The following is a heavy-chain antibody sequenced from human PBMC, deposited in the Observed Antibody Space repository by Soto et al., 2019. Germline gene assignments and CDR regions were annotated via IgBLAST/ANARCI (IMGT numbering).Heavy chain of an antibody. CDR1: GGSISSYY. CDR2: IYYSGST. D-gene: IGHD3-22*01. Sequence: SETLSLTCTVSGGSISSYYWSWIRQPPGKGLEWIGYIYYSGSTYYNLSLKSRVTISVDTSKNQFSLKLSSVTAADTAVYYCARLGHVYYYDSSGYREYFQHWGQGTLVTVSS. V-gene: IGHV4-59*01. J-gene: IGHJ1*01. CDR3: ARLGHVYYYDSSGYREYFQH.